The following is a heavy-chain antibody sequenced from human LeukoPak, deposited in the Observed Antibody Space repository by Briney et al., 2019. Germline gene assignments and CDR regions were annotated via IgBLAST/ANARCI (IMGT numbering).Heavy chain of an antibody. D-gene: IGHD2-2*01. V-gene: IGHV3-21*01. CDR3: ARDCSVNDGTICY. J-gene: IGHJ4*02. CDR2: ISSSSSFI. CDR1: GFTFSSYE. Sequence: GGSLRLSCAASGFTFSSYEMNWVRQAPGKGLEWVSSISSSSSFIYYADSVKGRFTISRNNAKNSLYLQMNSLRAEDTAVYYCARDCSVNDGTICYWGQGTLATVSS.